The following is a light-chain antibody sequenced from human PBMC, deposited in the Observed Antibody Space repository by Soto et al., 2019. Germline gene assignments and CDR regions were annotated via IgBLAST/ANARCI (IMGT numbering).Light chain of an antibody. CDR2: DDT. Sequence: QSALTQPASVSGSPGQSITISCTGTNSDVGSYNLVSWYQQHPGKAPKLMIYDDTKRPSGVSNRFSGSRSGNTASLTISGLQAEDEADYSCCSYATMTTVVVFGGGTQLTVL. J-gene: IGLJ2*01. CDR1: NSDVGSYNL. CDR3: CSYATMTTVVV. V-gene: IGLV2-23*02.